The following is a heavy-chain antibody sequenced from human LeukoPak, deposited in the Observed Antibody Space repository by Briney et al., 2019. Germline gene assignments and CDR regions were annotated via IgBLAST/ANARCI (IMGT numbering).Heavy chain of an antibody. J-gene: IGHJ4*02. CDR3: AADCSSTSCLGY. V-gene: IGHV3-21*01. Sequence: GGSLRLSCAASGFTFRTYRMNWLRQAPGKGLGWVSSISTTSAYLKYADSVKGRFTVSRDNAKNSLYLQMNSLRAEDTAVYYCAADCSSTSCLGYWGLGTLVTVSS. CDR2: ISTTSAYL. CDR1: GFTFRTYR. D-gene: IGHD2-2*01.